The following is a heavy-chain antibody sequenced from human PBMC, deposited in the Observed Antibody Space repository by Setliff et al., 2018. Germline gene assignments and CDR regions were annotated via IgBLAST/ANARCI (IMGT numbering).Heavy chain of an antibody. CDR3: ARDGVYYAMDV. D-gene: IGHD1-20*01. CDR2: IKQDGSES. J-gene: IGHJ6*02. V-gene: IGHV3-7*01. Sequence: GGSLRLSCATSGFTFSGYSMDWVRQAPGRGLEWVANIKQDGSESYYVDSVKGRFTISRDNAKNSLYLQMNSLRVEDTAVYYCARDGVYYAMDVWGQGTTVTVSS. CDR1: GFTFSGYS.